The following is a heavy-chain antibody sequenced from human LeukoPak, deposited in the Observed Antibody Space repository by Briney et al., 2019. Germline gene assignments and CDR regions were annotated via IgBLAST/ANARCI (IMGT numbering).Heavy chain of an antibody. CDR2: IYYSGGT. CDR1: GGSISSYY. D-gene: IGHD5-24*01. CDR3: ARDVRWENALDI. J-gene: IGHJ3*02. Sequence: ASETLSLTCTVSGGSISSYYWSWIRQPPGKGLEWSGYIYYSGGTNYNPSLKSRVTISVDTSKNQFSLKLSSVTAADTAVYYCARDVRWENALDIWGQGTVVTVSS. V-gene: IGHV4-59*01.